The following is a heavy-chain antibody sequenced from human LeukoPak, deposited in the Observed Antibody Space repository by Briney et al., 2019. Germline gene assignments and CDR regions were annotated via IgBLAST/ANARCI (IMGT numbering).Heavy chain of an antibody. CDR1: GFTFSSYA. D-gene: IGHD6-19*01. Sequence: PGGSLRPSCAASGFTFSSYAMSWVRQAPGKGLEWVSAISGSGGSTYYADSVKGRFTISRDNSKNTLYLQMNSLRAEDTAVYYCAKDRSIIAVAGTHFDYWGQGTLVTVSS. V-gene: IGHV3-23*01. CDR3: AKDRSIIAVAGTHFDY. CDR2: ISGSGGST. J-gene: IGHJ4*02.